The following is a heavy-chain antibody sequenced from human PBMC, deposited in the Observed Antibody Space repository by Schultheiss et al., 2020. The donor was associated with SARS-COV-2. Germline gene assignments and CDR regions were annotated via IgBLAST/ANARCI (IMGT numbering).Heavy chain of an antibody. D-gene: IGHD6-25*01. J-gene: IGHJ6*02. Sequence: GGSLRLSCAASGFTFSSYSMNWVRQAPGKGLEWVSYISSSSSYIYYADSVKGRFTISRDNAKNSLYLQMNSLRAEDTAVYYCASLSRSGYGMDVWGQGTTVTVSS. CDR3: ASLSRSGYGMDV. V-gene: IGHV3-21*05. CDR2: ISSSSSYI. CDR1: GFTFSSYS.